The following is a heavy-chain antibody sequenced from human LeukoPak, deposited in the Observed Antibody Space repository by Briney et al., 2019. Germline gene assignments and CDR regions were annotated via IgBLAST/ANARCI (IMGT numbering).Heavy chain of an antibody. J-gene: IGHJ4*02. V-gene: IGHV1-46*01. Sequence: ASVKVSCKVSGYTFTNYGISWVRQAPGQGLEWMGIINPSGGSTSYAQKFQGRVTMTRDTSTSTVYMELSSLRSEDTAVYYCARGEAVADSDYWGQGTLVTVSS. CDR3: ARGEAVADSDY. D-gene: IGHD6-19*01. CDR1: GYTFTNYG. CDR2: INPSGGST.